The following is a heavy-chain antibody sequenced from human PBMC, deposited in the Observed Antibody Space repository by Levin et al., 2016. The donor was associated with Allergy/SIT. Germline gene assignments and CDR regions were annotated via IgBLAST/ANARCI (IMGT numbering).Heavy chain of an antibody. Sequence: SETLSLTCTVSGGSLSSGNYYWSWIRQPPGKGLEWIGYIYYTGTTNYNPSLKSRVTISVATSGNQFSLRLSSVTAADAAVYFCGAAVVTASEAVDVWGKGTTVTVSS. CDR2: IYYTGTT. J-gene: IGHJ6*04. CDR3: GAAVVTASEAVDV. CDR1: GGSLSSGNYY. V-gene: IGHV4-30-4*01. D-gene: IGHD4-23*01.